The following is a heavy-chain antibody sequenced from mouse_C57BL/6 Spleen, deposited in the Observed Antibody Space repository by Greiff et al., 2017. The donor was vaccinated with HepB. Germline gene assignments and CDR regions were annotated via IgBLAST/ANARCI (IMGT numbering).Heavy chain of an antibody. V-gene: IGHV5-4*01. CDR1: GFTFSSYA. CDR2: ISDGGSYT. Sequence: EVQGVESGGGLVKPGGSLKLSCAASGFTFSSYAMSWVRQTPEKRLEWVATISDGGSYTYYPDNVKGRFTISRDNAKNNLYLQMSHLKSEDTAMYYCARDPGYDYWGQGTTLTVSS. J-gene: IGHJ2*01. CDR3: ARDPGYDY. D-gene: IGHD2-2*01.